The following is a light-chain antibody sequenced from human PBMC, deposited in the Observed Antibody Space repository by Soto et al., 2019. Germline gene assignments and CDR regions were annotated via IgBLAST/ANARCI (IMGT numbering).Light chain of an antibody. Sequence: QSVLTQPASVSGSPGQSITISCTGTSSDVGGYNYVSWYQQHPGKAPKLMIYDVSNRPSGVSNRFSGSKSGNTASLTISGLQAEDEADYYFSSYTSSSVVVGGGTKLTVL. CDR2: DVS. CDR1: SSDVGGYNY. V-gene: IGLV2-14*01. J-gene: IGLJ2*01. CDR3: SSYTSSSVV.